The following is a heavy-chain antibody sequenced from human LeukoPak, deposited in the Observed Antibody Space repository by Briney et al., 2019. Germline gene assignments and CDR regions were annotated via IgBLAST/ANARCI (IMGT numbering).Heavy chain of an antibody. CDR3: AKDRSLTLPTFERSGYYYY. Sequence: GGSLRLSCAASGFTFSSYAMTWVRQAPGKGRAWVSAISGSGGNTYYADSVKGRFTISRDNSKNALYLQMNSLRAEDTALYYCAKDRSLTLPTFERSGYYYYWGQGTLVTVSS. CDR1: GFTFSSYA. D-gene: IGHD3-22*01. CDR2: ISGSGGNT. V-gene: IGHV3-23*01. J-gene: IGHJ4*02.